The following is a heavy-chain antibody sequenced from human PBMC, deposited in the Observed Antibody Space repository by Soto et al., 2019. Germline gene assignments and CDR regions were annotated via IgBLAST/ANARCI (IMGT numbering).Heavy chain of an antibody. Sequence: SETLSLTCAVYGGSFSGYYWSWIRQPPGKGLEWIGEINHSGSTNYNPSLKSRVTISVDTSKNQFSLKLSSVTAADTAVYYCARGDIVVVVAATPHYYYYYGMDVWGQGTTVTSP. CDR2: INHSGST. J-gene: IGHJ6*02. V-gene: IGHV4-34*01. CDR1: GGSFSGYY. CDR3: ARGDIVVVVAATPHYYYYYGMDV. D-gene: IGHD2-15*01.